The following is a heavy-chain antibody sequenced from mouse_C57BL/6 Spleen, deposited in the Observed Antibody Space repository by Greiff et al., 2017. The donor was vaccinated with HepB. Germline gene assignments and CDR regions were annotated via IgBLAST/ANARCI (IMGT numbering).Heavy chain of an antibody. J-gene: IGHJ2*01. CDR1: GYAFSSYW. D-gene: IGHD1-1*01. CDR3: ARTHYGSSYDYFDY. Sequence: VQLQQSGAELVKPGASVKISCKASGYAFSSYWMNWVKQRPGKGPEWIGQIYPGDGDTNYNGKFKGKATLTADKSSSTAYMQLSSLTSEDSAVYFCARTHYGSSYDYFDYWGQGTTLTVSS. CDR2: IYPGDGDT. V-gene: IGHV1-80*01.